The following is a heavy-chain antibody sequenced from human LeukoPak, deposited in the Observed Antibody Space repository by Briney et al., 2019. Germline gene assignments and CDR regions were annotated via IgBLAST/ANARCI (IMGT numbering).Heavy chain of an antibody. CDR1: GXTFSSYA. V-gene: IGHV3-23*01. J-gene: IGHJ4*02. CDR3: AKAPAYYYGSGSFLAY. D-gene: IGHD3-10*01. Sequence: PGGSLRLSCAASGXTFSSYAMTWVRQAPGRGLESVSAIGGSASTTYYADSVKGRFTISRDNSKNTLYLQMNSLRAEDTAVYYCAKAPAYYYGSGSFLAYWGQGTLVTVSS. CDR2: IGGSASTT.